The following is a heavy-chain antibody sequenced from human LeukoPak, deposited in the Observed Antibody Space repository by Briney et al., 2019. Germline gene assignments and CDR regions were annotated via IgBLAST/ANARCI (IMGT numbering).Heavy chain of an antibody. CDR3: ARRGKAVAGYNWFDP. CDR2: IYYSGST. Sequence: PSQTLSLTCTVSGGSISSGGYSWSWIRQHPGKGLEWIGYIYYSGSTNYNPSLKSRVTISVDTSKNQFSLKLSSVTAADTAVYYCARRGKAVAGYNWFDPWGQGTLVTVSS. J-gene: IGHJ5*02. CDR1: GGSISSGGYS. V-gene: IGHV4-31*03. D-gene: IGHD6-19*01.